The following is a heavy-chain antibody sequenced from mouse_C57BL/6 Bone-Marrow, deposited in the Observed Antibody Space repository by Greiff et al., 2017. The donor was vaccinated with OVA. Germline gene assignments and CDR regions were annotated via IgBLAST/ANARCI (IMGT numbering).Heavy chain of an antibody. CDR2: IYPRDGST. J-gene: IGHJ4*01. CDR3: ARKIYYGSRIAMDY. D-gene: IGHD1-1*01. V-gene: IGHV1-78*01. CDR1: GYTFTDHT. Sequence: VKLQESDAELVKPGASVKISCKVSGYTFTDHTIHWMKQRPEQGLEWIGYIYPRDGSTKYNEKFKGKATLTADKSSSTAYMQLNSLTSEDSAVYFCARKIYYGSRIAMDYWGQGTSVTVSS.